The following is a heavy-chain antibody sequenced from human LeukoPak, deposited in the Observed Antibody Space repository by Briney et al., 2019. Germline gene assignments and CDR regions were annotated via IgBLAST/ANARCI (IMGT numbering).Heavy chain of an antibody. V-gene: IGHV1-8*01. J-gene: IGHJ4*02. CDR1: GYTFTTYD. D-gene: IGHD3-10*01. CDR2: INPSSGNT. Sequence: ASVKVSRKASGYTFTTYDICWVRQATGQGPEWVGWINPSSGNTGYAQKFQGRVTMTRDTSTSTAYMELSSLRSEDTAVYYCAISRGYWGQGTLVTVSS. CDR3: AISRGY.